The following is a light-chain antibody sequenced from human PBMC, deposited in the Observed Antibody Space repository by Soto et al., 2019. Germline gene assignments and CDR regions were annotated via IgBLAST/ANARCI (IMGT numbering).Light chain of an antibody. Sequence: DIVMTQTLLSLPVTLVQPASISCRSNQSLVHRDGIAYFSWFQQRPGRSPRRLIYKVSNRDSGVPARFSGSGSGTDFALKISRVEAEDVGVYYCMQGTHWPITFGQGTRLEIK. CDR2: KVS. CDR1: QSLVHRDGIAY. V-gene: IGKV2-30*02. CDR3: MQGTHWPIT. J-gene: IGKJ5*01.